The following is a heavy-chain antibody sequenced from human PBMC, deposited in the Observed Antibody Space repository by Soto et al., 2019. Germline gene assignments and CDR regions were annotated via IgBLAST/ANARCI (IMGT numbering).Heavy chain of an antibody. CDR3: ASGWMAAFDN. J-gene: IGHJ4*02. CDR1: GDSIKTHY. CDR2: IYYSGST. V-gene: IGHV4-59*11. Sequence: LSLTCNVTGDSIKTHYWSWIRQAPGKGLEWIGYIYYSGSTLYNPSLKRRVTISADTAKNQFSLRLTSLTAADTAVYYCASGWMAAFDNWGQGALVTVSS. D-gene: IGHD2-2*03.